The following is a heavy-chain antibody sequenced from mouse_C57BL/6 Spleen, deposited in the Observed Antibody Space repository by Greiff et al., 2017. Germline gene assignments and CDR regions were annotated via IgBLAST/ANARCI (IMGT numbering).Heavy chain of an antibody. CDR2: INPNNGGT. V-gene: IGHV1-26*01. D-gene: IGHD4-1*01. CDR1: GYTFTDYY. CDR3: ARGALTGTSDYYAMDY. J-gene: IGHJ4*01. Sequence: EVQLQQSGPELVKPGASVKISCKASGYTFTDYYMNWVKQSHGKSLEWIGDINPNNGGTSYNQKFKGKATLTVDKSSSTAYMELRSLTSEDSAVYYCARGALTGTSDYYAMDYWGQGTSVTVSS.